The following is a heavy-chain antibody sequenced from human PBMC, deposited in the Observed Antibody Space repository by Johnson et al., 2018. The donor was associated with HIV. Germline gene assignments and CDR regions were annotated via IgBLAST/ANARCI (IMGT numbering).Heavy chain of an antibody. CDR2: LNWNGGST. D-gene: IGHD2-2*01. CDR3: ARGKLPAALRRGDAFDI. CDR1: GFTFDDYG. Sequence: MQLVESGGGVVRPGGSLRLSCAASGFTFDDYGMSWVRQAPGKGLEWVSGLNWNGGSTGYGDSVKGRFTISRDNAKNSLYLQMNSLRAEDTALYYCARGKLPAALRRGDAFDIWGQGTMVTVSS. J-gene: IGHJ3*02. V-gene: IGHV3-20*04.